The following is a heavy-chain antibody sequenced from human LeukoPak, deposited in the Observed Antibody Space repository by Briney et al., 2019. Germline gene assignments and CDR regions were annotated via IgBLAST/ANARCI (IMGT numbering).Heavy chain of an antibody. D-gene: IGHD3-22*01. CDR2: MYYSGTA. V-gene: IGHV4-39*01. J-gene: IGHJ5*02. CDR1: GGSISSASYS. Sequence: SETLSLTCTVSGGSISSASYSWGWIRQPPGKGLEWIGSMYYSGTAYYSPSLKSRITISVDTSRNQFSLKLSSVTAADTAVYYRARGPPAPYDSSANYYGSWFDPWGQGTLVTVSS. CDR3: ARGPPAPYDSSANYYGSWFDP.